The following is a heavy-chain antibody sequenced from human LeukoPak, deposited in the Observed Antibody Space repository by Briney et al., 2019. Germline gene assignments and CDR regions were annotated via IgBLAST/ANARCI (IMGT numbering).Heavy chain of an antibody. Sequence: PSETLSLTCTVSNGSISSSSYYWGWIRQTPGKGLEWIGNIYYSGSTYYNPSLKSRVTISVDRSKNQFSLKLTSVTAADTAVYYCARSGYYGSGSFSNFDYWGQGTLVTVSS. CDR2: IYYSGST. CDR3: ARSGYYGSGSFSNFDY. CDR1: NGSISSSSYY. V-gene: IGHV4-39*07. D-gene: IGHD3-10*01. J-gene: IGHJ4*02.